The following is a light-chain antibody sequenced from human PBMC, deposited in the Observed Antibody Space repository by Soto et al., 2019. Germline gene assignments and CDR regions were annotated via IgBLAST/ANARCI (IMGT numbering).Light chain of an antibody. J-gene: IGKJ1*01. CDR2: WAS. CDR1: ESVFYSPNNRNY. V-gene: IGKV4-1*01. Sequence: DIVMTQCPDSLAVSLGERATINCKCSESVFYSPNNRNYLAWYQHKLGQPPKXXSYWASIRESGVPDRFSGSGSGTDFTLTISSLQSEDVAVYYCQQYYTNSWSFGQGTKVDIK. CDR3: QQYYTNSWS.